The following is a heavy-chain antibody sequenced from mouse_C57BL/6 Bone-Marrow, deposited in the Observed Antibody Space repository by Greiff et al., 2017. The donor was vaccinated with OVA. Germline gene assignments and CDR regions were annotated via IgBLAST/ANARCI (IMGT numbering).Heavy chain of an antibody. CDR3: ARGSNYEENYAMDY. CDR1: GYSLTSDY. CDR2: IYPGSGNT. V-gene: IGHV1-66*01. D-gene: IGHD2-5*01. Sequence: QVQLQQSGPELVKPGASVKISCKASGYSLTSDYIHWVKQRPGQGLEWIGWIYPGSGNTKYNEKFKGKATLTADTSSSTAYMQLSSLTSEDSAVYYCARGSNYEENYAMDYWGQGTSVTVSS. J-gene: IGHJ4*01.